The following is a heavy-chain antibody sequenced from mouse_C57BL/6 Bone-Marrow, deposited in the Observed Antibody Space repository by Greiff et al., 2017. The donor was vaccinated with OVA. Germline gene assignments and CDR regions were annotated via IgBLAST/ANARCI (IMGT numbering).Heavy chain of an antibody. Sequence: EVKLVESGGGLVKPGGSLKLSCAASGLTFSDYGMHWVRQAPEKGLEWVAYISSGSSTIYYADTVKGRFTISRDNAKNTLFLQMTSVRSEDTAMYYGARDYWVWYFDVWGTGTTVTVSS. D-gene: IGHD2-13*01. CDR3: ARDYWVWYFDV. V-gene: IGHV5-17*01. J-gene: IGHJ1*03. CDR2: ISSGSSTI. CDR1: GLTFSDYG.